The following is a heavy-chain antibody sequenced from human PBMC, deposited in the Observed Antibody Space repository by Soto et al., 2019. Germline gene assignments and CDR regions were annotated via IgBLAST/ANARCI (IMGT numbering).Heavy chain of an antibody. CDR2: MSHDANNR. CDR1: GFDFSNFG. D-gene: IGHD3-9*01. V-gene: IGHV3-30*18. Sequence: QVQLLESGGGMVQPGRSLRLSCAGSGFDFSNFGMHWVRQAPGKGLEWVAVMSHDANNRCHADSVKGRFIISRDNSKKTLYLQMNRLKTEDSAIYFCVKEEGTSRNVDWSSWAFDVRGQGTVVTVSS. CDR3: VKEEGTSRNVDWSSWAFDV. J-gene: IGHJ3*01.